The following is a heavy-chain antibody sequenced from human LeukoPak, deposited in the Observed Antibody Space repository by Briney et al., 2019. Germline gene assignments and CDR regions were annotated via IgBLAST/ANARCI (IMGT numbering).Heavy chain of an antibody. CDR2: ITDGRSSGSPI. CDR1: GFTFSDYE. CDR3: ASLWVVGY. Sequence: GGSLRLSCEGSGFTFSDYEMNWVRQAPGKGLEWVAYITDGRSSGSPIYYADSVKGRFTISRDNVKNSVYLQMSSLRAEATAVYSCASLWVVGYWGQGTLVTVSS. D-gene: IGHD6-13*01. V-gene: IGHV3-48*03. J-gene: IGHJ4*02.